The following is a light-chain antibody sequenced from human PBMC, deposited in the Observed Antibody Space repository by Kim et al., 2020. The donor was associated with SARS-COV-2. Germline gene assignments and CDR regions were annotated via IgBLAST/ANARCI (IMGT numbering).Light chain of an antibody. V-gene: IGKV3-15*01. J-gene: IGKJ1*01. CDR2: DVS. CDR1: QNVRDT. CDR3: QHYYNWPRT. Sequence: VSPGERATLSCRNSQNVRDTVAWYQQKPGQAPRLLIYDVSTRATGIPARFSGSGSGTDFSLTISSLESEDFAVYYCQHYYNWPRTFGQGTKVDIK.